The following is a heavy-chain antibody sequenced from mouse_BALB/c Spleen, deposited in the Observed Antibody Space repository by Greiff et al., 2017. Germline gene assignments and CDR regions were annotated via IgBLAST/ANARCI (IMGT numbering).Heavy chain of an antibody. V-gene: IGHV1S81*02. D-gene: IGHD2-3*01. CDR1: GYTFTSYY. CDR3: TRTVYDGYYGAYAMDY. J-gene: IGHJ4*01. CDR2: INPSNGGT. Sequence: QVQLQQPGAELVKPGASVKLSCKASGYTFTSYYMYWVKQRPGQGLEWIGGINPSNGGTNFNEKFMSKATLTVDKSSSTAYMQLSSLTSEDSAVYYCTRTVYDGYYGAYAMDYWGQGTSVTVSS.